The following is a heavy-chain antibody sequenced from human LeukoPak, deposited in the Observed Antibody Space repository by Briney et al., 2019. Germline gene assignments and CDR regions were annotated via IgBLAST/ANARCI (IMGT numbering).Heavy chain of an antibody. CDR3: AREVSGDPGGY. Sequence: ASVKVSCMASGYTFTGYYMHWVRQAPGQGLEWMGRINPNSGGTNYAQKFQDKITMTRDTSISTAYMELSRLRSDDTAVYYCAREVSGDPGGYWGQGTLVTVSS. V-gene: IGHV1-2*06. J-gene: IGHJ4*02. D-gene: IGHD7-27*01. CDR2: INPNSGGT. CDR1: GYTFTGYY.